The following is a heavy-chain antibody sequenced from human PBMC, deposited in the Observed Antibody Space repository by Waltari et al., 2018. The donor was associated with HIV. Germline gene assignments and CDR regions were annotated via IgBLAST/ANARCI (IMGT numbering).Heavy chain of an antibody. V-gene: IGHV4-39*01. CDR1: GGPISSTSSY. CDR2: IYSSGTT. Sequence: QLQLPESGPGLVKPSETLSLNCTVSGGPISSTSSYWCWIRQPPGKGLEWIGTIYSSGTTYYNPSLKSRVTISVDTSKNQFSLKLSSVTAADTAVYYCARARFTWGADYWGQGTLVTVSS. J-gene: IGHJ4*02. D-gene: IGHD3-16*01. CDR3: ARARFTWGADY.